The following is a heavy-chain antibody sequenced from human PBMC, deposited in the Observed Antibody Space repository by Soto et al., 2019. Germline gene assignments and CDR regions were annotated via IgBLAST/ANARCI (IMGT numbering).Heavy chain of an antibody. J-gene: IGHJ4*02. Sequence: DVQLVESGGGLVQPGRSLRLSCAASGFTFDDYAMHWVRQAPGKGLEWVSGISWNSGSIGYADSVKGRFTISRDNAKNSLYLQMNSLRAEDTALYYCAKDSEPTVTTRIDYWGQGTLVTVSS. CDR1: GFTFDDYA. D-gene: IGHD4-17*01. CDR3: AKDSEPTVTTRIDY. CDR2: ISWNSGSI. V-gene: IGHV3-9*01.